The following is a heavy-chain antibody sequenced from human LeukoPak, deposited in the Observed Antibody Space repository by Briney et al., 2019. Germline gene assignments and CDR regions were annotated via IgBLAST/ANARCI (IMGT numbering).Heavy chain of an antibody. D-gene: IGHD2-2*01. J-gene: IGHJ5*02. CDR3: TRDPPPDIVVVPADDWFDP. Sequence: GGSLRLSCIASGLTFGDYAISWFRQAPGKGLEWVDLIRSKAYGGTTEYAASVKGRFTISRDDSKSIAYLQMNSLKTEDTAVYYCTRDPPPDIVVVPADDWFDPWGQGTLVTVSS. CDR2: IRSKAYGGTT. CDR1: GLTFGDYA. V-gene: IGHV3-49*03.